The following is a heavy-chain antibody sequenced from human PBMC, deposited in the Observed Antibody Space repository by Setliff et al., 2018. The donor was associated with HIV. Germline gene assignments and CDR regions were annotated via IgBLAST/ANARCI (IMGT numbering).Heavy chain of an antibody. CDR2: IIPILGIA. V-gene: IGHV1-69*10. D-gene: IGHD6-13*01. CDR1: GGTFSSYA. CDR3: ARERAYSSSPNGP. J-gene: IGHJ3*01. Sequence: SVKVSCKASGGTFSSYAISWVRQAPGQGLEWMGGIIPILGIANYAQKFQGRVTMTRDTSTSTVYMELSSLRSEDTAVYYCARERAYSSSPNGPWGQGTMVTVSS.